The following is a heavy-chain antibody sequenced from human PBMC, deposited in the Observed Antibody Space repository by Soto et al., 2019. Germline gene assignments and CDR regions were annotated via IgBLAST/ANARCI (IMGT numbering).Heavy chain of an antibody. D-gene: IGHD3-16*02. CDR1: GGTFSSYA. V-gene: IGHV1-69*13. J-gene: IGHJ6*02. Sequence: GASVKVSCKASGGTFSSYAISWVRQAPGQGLEWMGGIIPIFGTANYAQKFQGRVTITADESTSTAYMELSSLRSEDTAVYYCATAYDYVWGSYRYYPNYYGMDVWGQGTTVTVSS. CDR3: ATAYDYVWGSYRYYPNYYGMDV. CDR2: IIPIFGTA.